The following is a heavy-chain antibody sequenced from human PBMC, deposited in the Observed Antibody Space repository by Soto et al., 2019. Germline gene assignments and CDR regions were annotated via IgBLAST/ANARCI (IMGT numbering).Heavy chain of an antibody. V-gene: IGHV3-23*01. CDR3: ARATGGYSYGYLDY. CDR1: GFTFSSYA. J-gene: IGHJ4*02. Sequence: PGGSLRLSCAASGFTFSSYAMSWVRQAPGKGLEWVSAISGSGGSTYYADSVKGRFTISRDNSKNTLYLQMNSLRAEDTAVYYCARATGGYSYGYLDYWGQGTLVTVSS. D-gene: IGHD5-18*01. CDR2: ISGSGGST.